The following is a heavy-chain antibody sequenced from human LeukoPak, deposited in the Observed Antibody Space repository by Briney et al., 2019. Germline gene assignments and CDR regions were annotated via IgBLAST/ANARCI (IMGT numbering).Heavy chain of an antibody. V-gene: IGHV4-34*01. Sequence: SETLSLTCAVYGGSFSGYYWSWIRQPPGKGLEWIGEINHSGSTNYNPSLKSRVTISVDTSKNQFSLKLSSVTAADTAVYYCARRRTYGDYVDYWGQGTLVTVSS. CDR1: GGSFSGYY. D-gene: IGHD4-17*01. CDR3: ARRRTYGDYVDY. J-gene: IGHJ4*02. CDR2: INHSGST.